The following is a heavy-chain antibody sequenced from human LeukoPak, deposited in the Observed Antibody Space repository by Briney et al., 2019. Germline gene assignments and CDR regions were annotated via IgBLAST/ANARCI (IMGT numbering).Heavy chain of an antibody. CDR2: IWYDASNK. D-gene: IGHD6-13*01. J-gene: IGHJ4*02. CDR3: VRGVGVSRFNYLDS. Sequence: GGSLTLSCAASGFTFSSFDMHWVRQAPGKGLEWVAVIWYDASNKYYADSVKGRFTISRDNSKNTLYLQMNSLRDDDTAVYYCVRGVGVSRFNYLDSWGQGTLVIVSS. CDR1: GFTFSSFD. V-gene: IGHV3-33*01.